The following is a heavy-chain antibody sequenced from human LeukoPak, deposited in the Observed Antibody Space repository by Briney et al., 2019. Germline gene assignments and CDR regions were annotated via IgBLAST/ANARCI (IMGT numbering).Heavy chain of an antibody. J-gene: IGHJ4*02. D-gene: IGHD2-15*01. CDR2: IKQDGSEK. CDR3: AKAPVTSCRGAFCYPFDY. Sequence: GGSLRLSCAASGFTFSSYWMTWVRQAPGKGLEWVANIKQDGSEKYYVDSVKGRFTNSRDTSRSTLYLQMNSLRAEDAAVYYCAKAPVTSCRGAFCYPFDYWGQGTLVTVSS. V-gene: IGHV3-7*03. CDR1: GFTFSSYW.